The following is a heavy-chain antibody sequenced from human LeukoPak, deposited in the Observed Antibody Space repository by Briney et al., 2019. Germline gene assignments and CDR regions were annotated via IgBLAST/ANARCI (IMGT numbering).Heavy chain of an antibody. D-gene: IGHD4-23*01. CDR1: GFTFSGSA. Sequence: GGSLKLSCAASGFTFSGSAMHWVRQASGKGLEWVGRTRSKAYNYATAYAASVKGRFTISRDDSKNTAYLRMNSLKTEDTAVYYCTSIVTDTGGNFGFDYWGQGTLVTVSS. V-gene: IGHV3-73*01. CDR3: TSIVTDTGGNFGFDY. J-gene: IGHJ4*02. CDR2: TRSKAYNYAT.